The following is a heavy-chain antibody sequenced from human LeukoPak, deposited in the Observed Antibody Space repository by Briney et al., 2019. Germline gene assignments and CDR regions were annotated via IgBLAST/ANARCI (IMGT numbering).Heavy chain of an antibody. J-gene: IGHJ4*02. CDR2: INPTSGGT. CDR3: ARGHSGDGYHFDY. D-gene: IGHD2-21*01. Sequence: ASVKVSCKASGYTFTDYYVNWGRQAPGQGLEWVGWINPTSGGTSYAQKFQVRVTLTRDTSINTAYMDLSSLRYDDTAIYYCARGHSGDGYHFDYWGQGTLVAVSS. V-gene: IGHV1-2*02. CDR1: GYTFTDYY.